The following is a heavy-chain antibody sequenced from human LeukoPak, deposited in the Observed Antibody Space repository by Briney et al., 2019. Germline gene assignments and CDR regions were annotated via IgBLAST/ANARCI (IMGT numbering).Heavy chain of an antibody. CDR1: GFTFSSYA. CDR3: ARDRGYYFEY. Sequence: GGSLRLSCAASGFTFSSYAMHWIRQAPGKGLEYVSAISSNGGSTYYANSVKGRFTISRDNSKNTLYLQMGSLRAEDMAVYYCARDRGYYFEYWGQGTLVTVSS. J-gene: IGHJ4*02. V-gene: IGHV3-64*01. CDR2: ISSNGGST. D-gene: IGHD5-12*01.